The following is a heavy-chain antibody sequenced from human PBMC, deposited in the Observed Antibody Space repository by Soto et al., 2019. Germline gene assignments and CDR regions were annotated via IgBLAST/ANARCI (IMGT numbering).Heavy chain of an antibody. CDR1: GYTFTSYY. V-gene: IGHV1-46*01. J-gene: IGHJ4*02. CDR3: ARDQTALPYDFWSGYAPH. D-gene: IGHD3-3*01. CDR2: INPSGGST. Sequence: ASVKVSCKASGYTFTSYYMHWVRQAPGQGLEWMGIINPSGGSTSYAQKFQGRVTMTRDTSTSTVYMELSSLRSEDTAVYYCARDQTALPYDFWSGYAPHWGQGTLVTVSS.